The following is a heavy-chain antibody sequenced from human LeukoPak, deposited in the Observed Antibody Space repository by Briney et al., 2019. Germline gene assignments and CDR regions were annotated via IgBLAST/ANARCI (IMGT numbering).Heavy chain of an antibody. CDR2: IKQDETEK. CDR1: GFTFSNFW. J-gene: IGHJ4*02. V-gene: IGHV3-7*03. D-gene: IGHD6-13*01. Sequence: QTGGSLRLSCTASGFTFSNFWMGWVRQAPGKGLEWVANIKQDETEKFYLGSVKGRFTISRDNSKNTLYLQMNSLRAEDTAVYYCAKGEYSSTWYETDYFDYWGQGTLVTVSS. CDR3: AKGEYSSTWYETDYFDY.